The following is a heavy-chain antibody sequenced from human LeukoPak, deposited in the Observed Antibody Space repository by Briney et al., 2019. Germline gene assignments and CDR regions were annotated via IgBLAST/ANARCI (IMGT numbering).Heavy chain of an antibody. Sequence: GVSLRLSCAASGFTFSSYWMHWVRQAPGKGLVWVSRINTDGSSTSYADSVKGRFTISRDNAKNTLYLQMNSLRVEDTAVYYCARGGLEPIDYWGQGTLVTVSS. J-gene: IGHJ4*02. CDR1: GFTFSSYW. V-gene: IGHV3-74*01. D-gene: IGHD1-14*01. CDR2: INTDGSST. CDR3: ARGGLEPIDY.